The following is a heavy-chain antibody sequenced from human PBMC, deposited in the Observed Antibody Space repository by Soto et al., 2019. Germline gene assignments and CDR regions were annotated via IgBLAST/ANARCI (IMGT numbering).Heavy chain of an antibody. CDR2: ISYDGSNK. Sequence: QVQLVESGGGVVQPGRSLRLSCAASGFTFSSYAMHWVRQAPGKGLEWVAVISYDGSNKYYADSVKVRFTISRDNSKNTLYQQMNILRAEDTAVYYCARALDYYGMDVGGQGTTVTVSS. CDR3: ARALDYYGMDV. CDR1: GFTFSSYA. V-gene: IGHV3-30-3*01. J-gene: IGHJ6*02.